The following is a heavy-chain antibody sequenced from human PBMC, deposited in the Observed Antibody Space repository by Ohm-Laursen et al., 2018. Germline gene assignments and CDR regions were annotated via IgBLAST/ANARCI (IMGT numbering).Heavy chain of an antibody. CDR1: GDSVNSGYYY. Sequence: GTLSLTCTISGDSVNSGYYYWNWIRQPPGKGLEWIGYIYYSGSTNYNPSLKSRVTISVDTSKNQFSLKLSSVTAADTAVYYCARVLSGRKAIDYWGQGTLVTVSS. J-gene: IGHJ4*02. V-gene: IGHV4-61*01. D-gene: IGHD3-10*01. CDR3: ARVLSGRKAIDY. CDR2: IYYSGST.